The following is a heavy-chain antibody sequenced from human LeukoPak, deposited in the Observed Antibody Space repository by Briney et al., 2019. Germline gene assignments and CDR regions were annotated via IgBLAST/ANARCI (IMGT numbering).Heavy chain of an antibody. CDR2: IHPGDSDT. J-gene: IGHJ4*02. Sequence: GESLKISCKGSGYSFTSYWIGWVRQMPGKGLEWMGIIHPGDSDTRYNPSFQGQVTISADKSISTAYLQWSSLKASDTAMYYCARPVCSGGSCYSVYFDYWGQGTLVTVSS. D-gene: IGHD2-15*01. CDR1: GYSFTSYW. CDR3: ARPVCSGGSCYSVYFDY. V-gene: IGHV5-51*01.